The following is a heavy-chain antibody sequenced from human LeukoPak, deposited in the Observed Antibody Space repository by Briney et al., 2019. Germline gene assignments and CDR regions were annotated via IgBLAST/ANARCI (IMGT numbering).Heavy chain of an antibody. D-gene: IGHD3-9*01. CDR2: FYYSGST. V-gene: IGHV4-39*07. J-gene: IGHJ4*02. Sequence: PSETLSLTCTVSGGSISSSSYYWGWIRQPPGKGLEWIGSFYYSGSTYYSPSLKSRVTISVDTSKNQFSLKLSSVTAADTAVYYCARVPRDDILTGSYYFDYWGQGTLVTVSS. CDR3: ARVPRDDILTGSYYFDY. CDR1: GGSISSSSYY.